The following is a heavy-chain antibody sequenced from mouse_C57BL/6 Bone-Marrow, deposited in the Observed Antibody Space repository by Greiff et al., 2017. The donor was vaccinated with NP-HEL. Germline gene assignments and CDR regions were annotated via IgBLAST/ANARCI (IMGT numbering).Heavy chain of an antibody. D-gene: IGHD2-12*01. CDR1: GFTFSSYA. Sequence: EVKVVESGGGLVKPGGSLKLSCAASGFTFSSYAMSWVRQTPEKRLEWVATISDGGSYTYYPDNVKGRFTISRDNAKNNLYLQMSHLKSEDTAMYYCARYYSGSFAYWGQGTLVTVSA. CDR3: ARYYSGSFAY. CDR2: ISDGGSYT. V-gene: IGHV5-4*03. J-gene: IGHJ3*01.